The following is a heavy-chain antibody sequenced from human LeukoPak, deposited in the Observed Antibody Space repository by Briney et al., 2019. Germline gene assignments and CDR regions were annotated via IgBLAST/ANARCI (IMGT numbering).Heavy chain of an antibody. Sequence: ASVKVSCKASGYTFTSYAMNWVRQAPGQGLEWMGWINTNTGNPTYAQGFTGRFVFSLDTSVSTAYLQISSLKAEDTAVYYCARSSQEYCSGGSCYSGHWGQGTLVTVSS. CDR3: ARSSQEYCSGGSCYSGH. CDR2: INTNTGNP. V-gene: IGHV7-4-1*02. D-gene: IGHD2-15*01. J-gene: IGHJ4*02. CDR1: GYTFTSYA.